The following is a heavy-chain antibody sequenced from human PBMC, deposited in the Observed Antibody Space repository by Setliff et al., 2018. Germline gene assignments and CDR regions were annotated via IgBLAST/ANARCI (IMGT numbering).Heavy chain of an antibody. CDR3: ARVYAYSYGFDS. J-gene: IGHJ4*02. CDR2: IRYDGTTE. V-gene: IGHV3-30*02. D-gene: IGHD5-18*01. Sequence: QPGGSLRLSCAASGFSFGGHDMHWVRQAPGKGREWVAFIRYDGTTESYADSVRGRFTSSRDNSKNTLYVQMNSLRAEDTAVYYCARVYAYSYGFDSWGQGTQVTVSS. CDR1: GFSFGGHD.